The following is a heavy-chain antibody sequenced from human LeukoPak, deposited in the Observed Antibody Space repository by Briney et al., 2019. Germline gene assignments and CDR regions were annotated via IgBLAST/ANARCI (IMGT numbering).Heavy chain of an antibody. Sequence: AGPLRLSCSASGFTFSSYAMHWVRQAPGKELEYVSAVSSNGGSTYYADSVKGRFTISRDNSKNTVYLQMSSLRAEDTAVYYCVKGGYSSSWSRFDYWGQGTLVTVSS. J-gene: IGHJ4*02. CDR2: VSSNGGST. D-gene: IGHD6-13*01. CDR3: VKGGYSSSWSRFDY. V-gene: IGHV3-64D*09. CDR1: GFTFSSYA.